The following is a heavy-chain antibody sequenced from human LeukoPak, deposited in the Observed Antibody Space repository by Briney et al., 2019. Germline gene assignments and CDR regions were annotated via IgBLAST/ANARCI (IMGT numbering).Heavy chain of an antibody. J-gene: IGHJ4*02. CDR3: ASSNTAIISDY. CDR2: ISYSGTT. Sequence: PSETLSLTFSVSGDSISPYHWSWIRQPPGKGLEGVGYISYSGTTDYNPSLKSRATIAVDTTNNQFSLRLTSVTAADTAVYYCASSNTAIISDYWGQGTLVTVSS. CDR1: GDSISPYH. V-gene: IGHV4-59*01. D-gene: IGHD5-18*01.